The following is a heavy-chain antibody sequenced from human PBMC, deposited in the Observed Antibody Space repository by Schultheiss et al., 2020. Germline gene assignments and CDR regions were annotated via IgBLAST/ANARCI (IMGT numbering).Heavy chain of an antibody. J-gene: IGHJ6*02. CDR1: GYTFTSYG. CDR3: AAGYSYGYFYYGMDV. CDR2: INPNSGGT. V-gene: IGHV1-18*01. D-gene: IGHD5-18*01. Sequence: ASVKVSCKASGYTFTSYGISWVRQAPGQGLEWMGRINPNSGGTNYAQKFQGRVTMTTDTSTSTAYMELRSLRSDDTAVYYCAAGYSYGYFYYGMDVWGQGTTVTGSS.